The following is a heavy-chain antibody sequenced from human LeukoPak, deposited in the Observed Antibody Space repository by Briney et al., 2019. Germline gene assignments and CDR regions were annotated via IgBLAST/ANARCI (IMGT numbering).Heavy chain of an antibody. CDR1: GGSFSGYS. V-gene: IGHV4-34*01. D-gene: IGHD3-22*01. Sequence: SETLSLTCAVYGGSFSGYSWTWIRQPPGKGLEWIGEINHSGTTDYNPSLQSRVTISLDTSKNQFSLKVTSVTAADTAVYYCARANYYDTSGYSRGAFDIWGQGTMVTVSS. CDR3: ARANYYDTSGYSRGAFDI. CDR2: INHSGTT. J-gene: IGHJ3*02.